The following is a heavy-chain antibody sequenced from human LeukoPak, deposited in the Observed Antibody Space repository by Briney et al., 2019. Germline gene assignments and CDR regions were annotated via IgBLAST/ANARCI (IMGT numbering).Heavy chain of an antibody. CDR3: AKDRSKYDFWSGYSRIGRDAFDI. J-gene: IGHJ3*02. Sequence: SGGSLRLSCAASGFTFSSYAMSWVRQAPGKGLEWVSAISGSGGSTYYADSVKGRFTISRDNSKNTLYLQMNSLRAEDTAVYYCAKDRSKYDFWSGYSRIGRDAFDIWGQGTMVTVSS. CDR2: ISGSGGST. CDR1: GFTFSSYA. V-gene: IGHV3-23*01. D-gene: IGHD3-3*01.